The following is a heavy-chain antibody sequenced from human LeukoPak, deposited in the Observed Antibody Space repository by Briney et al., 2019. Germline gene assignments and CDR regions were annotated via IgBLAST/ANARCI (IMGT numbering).Heavy chain of an antibody. CDR2: ISAYNGNT. D-gene: IGHD2-15*01. J-gene: IGHJ4*02. CDR3: ARGNYCSGGSCYDGAFDY. V-gene: IGHV1-18*01. Sequence: GASVKVSCKASGYTFISYGISWVRQAPGQGLEWMGWISAYNGNTNYAQKLQGRVTMTTDTSTSTAYMELRSLRSDDTAVYYCARGNYCSGGSCYDGAFDYWGQGTLVTVSS. CDR1: GYTFISYG.